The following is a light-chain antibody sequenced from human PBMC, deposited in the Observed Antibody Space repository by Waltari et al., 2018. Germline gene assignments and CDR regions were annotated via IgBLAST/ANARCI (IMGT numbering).Light chain of an antibody. CDR3: QQYYRYYT. J-gene: IGKJ2*01. V-gene: IGKV1-8*01. Sequence: AIRMTQSPSSLSASTGDRVTITCRASQGISSYLAWYQQKPGKAPKLLIYAASTLQNGVPSRFSGSGSGTDFTLTISCLQSEDFATYYCQQYYRYYTFGQGTKLEIK. CDR1: QGISSY. CDR2: AAS.